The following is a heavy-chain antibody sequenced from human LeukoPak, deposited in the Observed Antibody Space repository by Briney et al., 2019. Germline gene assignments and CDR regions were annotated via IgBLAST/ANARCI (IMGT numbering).Heavy chain of an antibody. CDR3: ARDATTHTTGWYDDAFDI. CDR1: GFSFSSYE. Sequence: GGSLRLSCAASGFSFSSYEMNWVRQAPGKGLEWVSYITGSGTTIYYADSVKGRFTISRDNAENSLYLQMNSLRAEDTAVYYCARDATTHTTGWYDDAFDIWGHGTMVTDSS. J-gene: IGHJ3*02. D-gene: IGHD6-19*01. CDR2: ITGSGTTI. V-gene: IGHV3-48*03.